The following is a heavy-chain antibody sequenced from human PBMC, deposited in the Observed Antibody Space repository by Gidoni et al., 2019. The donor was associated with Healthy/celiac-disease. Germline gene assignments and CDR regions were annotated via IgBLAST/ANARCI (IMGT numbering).Heavy chain of an antibody. Sequence: QVQLVESGGGVVQPGRSLRLSCAASGFTFSSYGMHWVRQAPGKGLGWVAVISYDGSNKYYADSVKGRFTISRDNSKNTLYLQMNSLRAEDTAVYYCAKDVEQQPVGGDYWGQGTLVTVSS. V-gene: IGHV3-30*18. CDR1: GFTFSSYG. D-gene: IGHD6-13*01. CDR2: ISYDGSNK. CDR3: AKDVEQQPVGGDY. J-gene: IGHJ4*02.